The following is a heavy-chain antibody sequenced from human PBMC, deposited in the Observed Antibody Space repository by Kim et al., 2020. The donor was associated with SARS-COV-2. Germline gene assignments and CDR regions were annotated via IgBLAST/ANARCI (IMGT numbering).Heavy chain of an antibody. J-gene: IGHJ4*02. CDR1: GGSISSSNW. CDR3: ARVRLGITMIVVGIDY. V-gene: IGHV4-4*02. Sequence: SETLSLTCAVSGGSISSSNWWSWVRQPPGKGLEWIGEIYHSGSTNYNPSLKSRVTISVDKSKNQFSLKLSSVTAADTAVYYCARVRLGITMIVVGIDYWGQGTLVTVSS. CDR2: IYHSGST. D-gene: IGHD3-22*01.